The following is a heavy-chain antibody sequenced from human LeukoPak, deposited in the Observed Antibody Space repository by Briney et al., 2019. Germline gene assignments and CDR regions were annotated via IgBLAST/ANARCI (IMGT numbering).Heavy chain of an antibody. Sequence: SETLSLTCTVSGGSISSYYWSWIRQPPGKGLEWIGYIYYSGSTNYNPSLKSRVTISVDTSKNQFSLKLSSVTAADTAVYYCARGVGSYGDDAFDIWGQGTMVTVSS. J-gene: IGHJ3*02. CDR1: GGSISSYY. CDR2: IYYSGST. CDR3: ARGVGSYGDDAFDI. D-gene: IGHD1-26*01. V-gene: IGHV4-59*01.